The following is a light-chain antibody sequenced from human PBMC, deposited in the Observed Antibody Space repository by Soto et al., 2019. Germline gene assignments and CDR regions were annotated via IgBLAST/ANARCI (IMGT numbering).Light chain of an antibody. V-gene: IGKV1-39*01. J-gene: IGKJ2*01. CDR3: QQSYSTPYT. Sequence: DIQMTQSPSSLSASLGDRVTITCRASQSISSYLNWYQQKPGKAPNLLIYATSTLQSGVPSRFSGSGSGTDFTLTISSLQPEDFAAYFCQQSYSTPYTFGQGTKLEIK. CDR2: ATS. CDR1: QSISSY.